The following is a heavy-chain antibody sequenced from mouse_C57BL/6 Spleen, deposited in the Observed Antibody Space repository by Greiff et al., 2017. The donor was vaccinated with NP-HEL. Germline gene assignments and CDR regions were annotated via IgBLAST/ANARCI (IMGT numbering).Heavy chain of an antibody. J-gene: IGHJ2*01. CDR1: GYTFTDYE. CDR3: TRWGDGYN. D-gene: IGHD2-3*01. V-gene: IGHV1-15*01. Sequence: QVQLKESGAELVRPGASVTLSCKASGYTFTDYEMHWVKQTPVHGLEWIGAIDPETGGTAYNQKFKGKAILTADKSSSTAYMELRSLTSEDSAVYYCTRWGDGYNWGQGTTLTVSS. CDR2: IDPETGGT.